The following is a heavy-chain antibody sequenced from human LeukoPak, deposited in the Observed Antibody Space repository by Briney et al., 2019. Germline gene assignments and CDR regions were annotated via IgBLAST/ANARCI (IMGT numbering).Heavy chain of an antibody. V-gene: IGHV3-53*01. CDR2: IYSGGST. CDR1: GFTVSSNY. J-gene: IGHJ4*02. CDR3: ARRVGYGYGYVDN. D-gene: IGHD5-18*01. Sequence: GGSLRLSCAASGFTVSSNYMSWVRQAPGKGLEWVSVIYSGGSTYYADSVKGRFTISRDNSKNTLYLQMNSLRAEDTAVYYCARRVGYGYGYVDNWGQGTLVTVSS.